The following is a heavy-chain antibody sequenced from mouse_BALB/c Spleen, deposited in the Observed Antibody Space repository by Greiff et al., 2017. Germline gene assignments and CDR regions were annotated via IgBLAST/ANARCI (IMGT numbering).Heavy chain of an antibody. CDR3: ARWDTTASWIAY. J-gene: IGHJ3*01. CDR1: GDSITSGY. D-gene: IGHD1-2*01. V-gene: IGHV3-8*02. CDR2: ISYSGST. Sequence: EVQLQQSGPSLVKPSQTLSLTCSVTGDSITSGYWNWIRKFPGNKLEYMGYISYSGSTYYNPSLKSRISITRDTSKNQYYLQLNSVTTEDTATYYCARWDTTASWIAYWGQGTLVTVSA.